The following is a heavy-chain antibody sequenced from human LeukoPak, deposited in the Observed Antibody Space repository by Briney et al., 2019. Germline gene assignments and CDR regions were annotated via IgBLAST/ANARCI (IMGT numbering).Heavy chain of an antibody. V-gene: IGHV3-20*04. CDR2: INWNGGST. D-gene: IGHD2-15*01. CDR1: GFTFDDYG. J-gene: IGHJ4*02. CDR3: ARDRCSGGSCYVFDY. Sequence: GGSLRLSCAASGFTFDDYGMSWVRQAPGKGLEWVSGINWNGGSTGYADSVKGRFTISRDNAKNSLYLQMNSLRAEDTAFYYCARDRCSGGSCYVFDYWGQGTLVTVSS.